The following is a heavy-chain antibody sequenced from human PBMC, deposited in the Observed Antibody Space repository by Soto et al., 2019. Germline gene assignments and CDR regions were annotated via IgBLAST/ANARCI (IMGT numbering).Heavy chain of an antibody. J-gene: IGHJ4*02. V-gene: IGHV3-23*01. CDR1: WVTFINYP. D-gene: IGHD6-25*01. CDR3: ARRL. CDR2: ISAGCYTT. Sequence: LXHSYEASWVTFINYPMNWLLQAPGKGLEWVSGISAGCYTTYYADSVKGRFTIFRDNSKNSVSLQMNSLRVEATAVYYCARRLWGQGTLVTVSS.